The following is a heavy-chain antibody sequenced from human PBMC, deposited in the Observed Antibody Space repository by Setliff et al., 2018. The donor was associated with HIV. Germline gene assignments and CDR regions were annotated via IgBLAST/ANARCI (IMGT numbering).Heavy chain of an antibody. CDR2: INAGNGDT. D-gene: IGHD7-27*01. Sequence: GASVKVSCKASGYTFTSYAMHWVRQAPGQRLEWMGWINAGNGDTKYSQKFQGRVTATTDTSASTAYMELSSLRSDDTAVYYCARQLSNSLDYWGQGTLVTVSS. J-gene: IGHJ4*02. V-gene: IGHV1-3*01. CDR3: ARQLSNSLDY. CDR1: GYTFTSYA.